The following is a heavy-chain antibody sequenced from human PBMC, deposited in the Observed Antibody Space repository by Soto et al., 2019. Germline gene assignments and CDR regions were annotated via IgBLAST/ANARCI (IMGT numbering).Heavy chain of an antibody. V-gene: IGHV1-3*05. CDR1: GYTFTGYA. D-gene: IGHD6-19*01. CDR2: INAGNGNT. J-gene: IGHJ4*02. Sequence: QVQLVQSGAEEKKHGASVKVSCKACGYTFTGYAMHWVRQAPGQRLEWMGWINAGNGNTKYSQKFPGRVTITRDTSASTVYMELSSLRSEDTAVYYCARAVAVPADFDYWGQGTLVTVSS. CDR3: ARAVAVPADFDY.